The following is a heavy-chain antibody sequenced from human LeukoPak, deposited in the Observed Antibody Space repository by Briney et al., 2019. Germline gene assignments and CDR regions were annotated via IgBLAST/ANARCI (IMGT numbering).Heavy chain of an antibody. CDR3: ARCIIRLLERPDAFDI. CDR2: ISSSSSYI. Sequence: GGSLRLSCAASGFTFSSYSMNWVRQAPGKGLEWVSSISSSSSYIYYADSVKGRFTISRDNAKNSLYLQMNSLRAEDTAVYYCARCIIRLLERPDAFDIWGQGTMVTVSS. D-gene: IGHD3-3*01. V-gene: IGHV3-21*01. J-gene: IGHJ3*02. CDR1: GFTFSSYS.